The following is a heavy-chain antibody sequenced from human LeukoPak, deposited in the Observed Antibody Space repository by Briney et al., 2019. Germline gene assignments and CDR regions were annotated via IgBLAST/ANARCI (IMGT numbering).Heavy chain of an antibody. CDR3: ARGRSYYDFWSGSTIDY. Sequence: GGSLRLSCAASGFTVSSNYMSWVRQAPGKGLEWVSVIYSGGSTYYADSVKGRFTISRDSSKNTLYLQMNSLRAEDTAVYYCARGRSYYDFWSGSTIDYWGQGTLVTVSS. D-gene: IGHD3-3*01. CDR2: IYSGGST. CDR1: GFTVSSNY. J-gene: IGHJ4*02. V-gene: IGHV3-66*01.